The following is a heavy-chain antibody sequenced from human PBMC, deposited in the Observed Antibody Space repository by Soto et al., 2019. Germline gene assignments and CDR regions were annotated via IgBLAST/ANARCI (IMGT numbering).Heavy chain of an antibody. CDR3: ARDPYYDSSGYCFDP. Sequence: GGSLRLSCAASGFIVNSNYMSWVRQVPGKRLEWVSVIYSGSTIYYADSVKGRFTISRDNAKNSLYLQMNSLRDEDTAVYYCARDPYYDSSGYCFDPWGQGTLVTVSS. CDR2: IYSGSTI. CDR1: GFIVNSNY. J-gene: IGHJ5*02. D-gene: IGHD3-22*01. V-gene: IGHV3-53*01.